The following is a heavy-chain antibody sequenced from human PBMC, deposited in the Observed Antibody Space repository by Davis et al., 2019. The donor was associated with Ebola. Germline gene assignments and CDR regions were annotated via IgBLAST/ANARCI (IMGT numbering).Heavy chain of an antibody. CDR3: ASVYCSGTSCPIPWWLDP. CDR1: GGTFSRYA. Sequence: SVKVSCKASGGTFSRYAVTWAPQAPGQALAWLGGINPLFGTANYAQKFQGRPTITADGSTRTSYMYLSSLRSDDTALYYCASVYCSGTSCPIPWWLDPWGQGTLVTVSS. D-gene: IGHD2-2*01. V-gene: IGHV1-69*13. J-gene: IGHJ5*02. CDR2: INPLFGTA.